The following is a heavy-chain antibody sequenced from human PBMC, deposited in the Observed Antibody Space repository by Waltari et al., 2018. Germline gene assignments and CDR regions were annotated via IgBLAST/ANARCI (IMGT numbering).Heavy chain of an antibody. J-gene: IGHJ3*02. CDR3: ARGRRSVGAPRGAFDI. CDR1: GGSISSYY. CDR2: FYTSGST. V-gene: IGHV4-4*07. Sequence: QVQLQESGPGLVKPSETLSLTCTVSGGSISSYYWSWIRQPAGKGLEWIGRFYTSGSTNYNPSLKSRVTMSVDTSKNQFSLKLSSVTAADTAVYYCARGRRSVGAPRGAFDIWGQGTMVTVSS. D-gene: IGHD1-26*01.